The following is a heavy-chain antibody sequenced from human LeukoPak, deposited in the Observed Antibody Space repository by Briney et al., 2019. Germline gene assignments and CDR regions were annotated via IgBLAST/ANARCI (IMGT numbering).Heavy chain of an antibody. V-gene: IGHV3-64*02. CDR3: ARERAGYYYDF. D-gene: IGHD6-13*01. CDR1: GFTFSTYT. Sequence: PGGSLRLSCAASGFTFSTYTMQWVRQAPGKGPEHVSFITGTGRTTHYADSVKGRFSISRDNSKSMLYLQMGSLRPEDTAVYYCARERAGYYYDFWGQGTPVTVSS. J-gene: IGHJ4*02. CDR2: ITGTGRTT.